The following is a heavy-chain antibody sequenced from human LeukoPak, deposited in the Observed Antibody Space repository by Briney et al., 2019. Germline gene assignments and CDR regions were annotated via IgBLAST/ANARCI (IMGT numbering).Heavy chain of an antibody. J-gene: IGHJ3*02. CDR2: IYPGDSDT. D-gene: IGHD5-12*01. Sequence: GESLKISCKGSGYSFTSYWIGWVRQMPGKGLEWMGIIYPGDSDTRYSLSFQGQVTISADKSISTAYLQWSSLKASDTAMYYCARQDSGYDFGNDAFDIWGQGTMVTVSS. CDR1: GYSFTSYW. V-gene: IGHV5-51*01. CDR3: ARQDSGYDFGNDAFDI.